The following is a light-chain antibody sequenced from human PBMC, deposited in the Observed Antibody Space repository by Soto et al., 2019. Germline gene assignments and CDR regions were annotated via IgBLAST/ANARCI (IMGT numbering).Light chain of an antibody. J-gene: IGLJ2*01. CDR1: TSDVGGYNH. Sequence: QSALTQPASVSGSPGQSITISCTGTTSDVGGYNHVSWYQQHPGKAPKLLIYEVTNLPSGVSYRFSGSKSGNTASLTISGLQTEDEAHYYCSSYTSSSTVVFGGGTKVTVL. CDR3: SSYTSSSTVV. CDR2: EVT. V-gene: IGLV2-14*01.